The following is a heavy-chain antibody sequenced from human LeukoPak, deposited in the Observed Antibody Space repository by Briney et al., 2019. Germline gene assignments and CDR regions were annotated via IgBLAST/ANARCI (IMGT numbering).Heavy chain of an antibody. J-gene: IGHJ4*02. CDR1: GYSFSSYW. CDR2: IYPGDSDT. D-gene: IGHD2-8*02. Sequence: GESLKISCKGSGYSFSSYWIGWVRQMPGKGLEWMGIIYPGDSDTRYSPSFQGQVTISADKSISTAYLQWSSLKASDTAMYYCARHTGGGTSSPYFDYWGQGTLVTVSS. CDR3: ARHTGGGTSSPYFDY. V-gene: IGHV5-51*01.